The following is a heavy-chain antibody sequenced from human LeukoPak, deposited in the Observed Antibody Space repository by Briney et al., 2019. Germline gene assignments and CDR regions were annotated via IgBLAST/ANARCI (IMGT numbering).Heavy chain of an antibody. Sequence: SETLSLTCTVSGGSVSSGSYYWSWIRQPPGKGLEWIGYIYYSGSTNYSPSLKSRVTISVDTSKNQFSLKLTSVTAADTAVYYCASVRSGRYYFNYWGQGTLVTVSS. V-gene: IGHV4-61*01. CDR3: ASVRSGRYYFNY. CDR2: IYYSGST. J-gene: IGHJ4*02. D-gene: IGHD5-24*01. CDR1: GGSVSSGSYY.